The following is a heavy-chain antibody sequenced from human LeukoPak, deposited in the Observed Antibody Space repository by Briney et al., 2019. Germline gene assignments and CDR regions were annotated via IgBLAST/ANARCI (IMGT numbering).Heavy chain of an antibody. V-gene: IGHV3-7*01. J-gene: IGHJ4*02. Sequence: PGGSLRLSCAASGFTFSSYWMSWVRQAPGKGLEWVANINQDGREKFYVDSVKGRFTISRDNAKNSLYLQMNSLTAEDTAVYYCAKVRWGSDNALDSWGQGTLVTGSS. CDR3: AKVRWGSDNALDS. D-gene: IGHD3-16*01. CDR2: INQDGREK. CDR1: GFTFSSYW.